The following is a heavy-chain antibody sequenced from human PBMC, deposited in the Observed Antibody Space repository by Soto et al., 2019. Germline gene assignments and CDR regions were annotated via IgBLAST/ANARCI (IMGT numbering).Heavy chain of an antibody. D-gene: IGHD3-22*01. V-gene: IGHV1-69*13. CDR1: GGTFSSNT. J-gene: IGHJ4*02. CDR3: ARDGTLYDSRAYYYLY. Sequence: SVKVSCKASGGTFSSNTITWVRQAPGQGLEWMGGITPMFGTPNYAQKFRGRVTITADESTSTAYMELSSLRSEDTAMYFCARDGTLYDSRAYYYLYWGQGTLVTVSS. CDR2: ITPMFGTP.